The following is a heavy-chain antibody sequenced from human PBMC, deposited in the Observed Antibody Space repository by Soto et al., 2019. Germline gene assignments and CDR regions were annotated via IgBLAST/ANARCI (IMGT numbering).Heavy chain of an antibody. CDR2: INHSGST. Sequence: SETLSLTCAVYGGSFSGYYWSWIRQPPGKGLEWIGEINHSGSTNYNPSLKSRVTISVDTSKNQFSLKLSSVTAADTAVYYCAKRLPYSSSQGWFDPWGQGTLVTVSS. J-gene: IGHJ5*02. CDR3: AKRLPYSSSQGWFDP. CDR1: GGSFSGYY. D-gene: IGHD6-13*01. V-gene: IGHV4-34*01.